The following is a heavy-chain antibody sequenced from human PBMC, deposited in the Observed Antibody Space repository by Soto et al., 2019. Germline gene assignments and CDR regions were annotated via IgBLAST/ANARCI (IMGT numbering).Heavy chain of an antibody. CDR1: GGSISSGGYY. D-gene: IGHD4-17*01. Sequence: QVQLQESGPGLVKPSQTLSLTCTVSGGSISSGGYYWSWIRQHPGKGLEWIGYIYCSGSTYYNPSLKSRVTISVDTSKNQFSLKLSSVTAADTAVYYCARSWRYGDYAEYFQHWGQGTLVTVSS. CDR2: IYCSGST. CDR3: ARSWRYGDYAEYFQH. V-gene: IGHV4-31*03. J-gene: IGHJ1*01.